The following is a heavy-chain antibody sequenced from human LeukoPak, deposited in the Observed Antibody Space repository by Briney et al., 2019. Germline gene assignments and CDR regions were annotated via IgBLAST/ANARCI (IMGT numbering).Heavy chain of an antibody. Sequence: GESLRLSCAASGLTVSRKFMNWVRQAPGRGLEWVSGIYDDGSTFYADSVKGRFTISRDNSKNTLYLQMNSLRAEDTAVYYCAITYYYDSSAYYFDYWGQGTLVTVSS. V-gene: IGHV3-66*01. CDR2: IYDDGST. CDR3: AITYYYDSSAYYFDY. D-gene: IGHD3-22*01. J-gene: IGHJ4*02. CDR1: GLTVSRKF.